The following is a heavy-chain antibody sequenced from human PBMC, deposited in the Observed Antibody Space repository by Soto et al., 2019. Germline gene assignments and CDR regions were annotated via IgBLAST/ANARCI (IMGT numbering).Heavy chain of an antibody. CDR3: ARGHSTDCSNGVCSFFYNHEMDV. CDR1: GGTFSSYA. J-gene: IGHJ6*02. Sequence: GASVKVSCKASGGTFSSYAISWVRQAPGQGLEWLGRINPKSGGTSTAQKFQGWVTMTRDTSINTAYMDLTRPRSDDTAVYYCARGHSTDCSNGVCSFFYNHEMDVWGQGTPITV. V-gene: IGHV1-2*04. D-gene: IGHD2-8*01. CDR2: INPKSGGT.